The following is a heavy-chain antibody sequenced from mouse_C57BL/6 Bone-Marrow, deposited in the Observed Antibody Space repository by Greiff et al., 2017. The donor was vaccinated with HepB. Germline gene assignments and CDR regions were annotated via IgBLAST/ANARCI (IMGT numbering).Heavy chain of an antibody. CDR2: IWSDGST. V-gene: IGHV2-6-1*01. Sequence: VQLQESGPGLVAPSQSLSITCTVSGFSLTSYGVYWVRQPPGKGLEWLVVIWSDGSTTYNSALKSRLSISKDNSKSQVFLKMNSLQTDDTAMYYCARHSRRNYWYFDVWGTGTTVTVSS. CDR3: ARHSRRNYWYFDV. D-gene: IGHD1-1*01. J-gene: IGHJ1*03. CDR1: GFSLTSYG.